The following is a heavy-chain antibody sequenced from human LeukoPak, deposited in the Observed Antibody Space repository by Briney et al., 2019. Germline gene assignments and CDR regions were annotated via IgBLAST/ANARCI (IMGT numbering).Heavy chain of an antibody. CDR1: GYTFTNYG. J-gene: IGHJ4*02. CDR3: ARVPPSAHQLLSSDY. CDR2: ISANNGET. Sequence: ASVMVSCKASGYTFTNYGISWGRQAPGQGLEWMAWISANNGETGYAQNLQGRVTMTTDTSTSTAYMELRSLRSDDTAVYYCARVPPSAHQLLSSDYWGQGTQVTVSS. V-gene: IGHV1-18*04. D-gene: IGHD2-2*01.